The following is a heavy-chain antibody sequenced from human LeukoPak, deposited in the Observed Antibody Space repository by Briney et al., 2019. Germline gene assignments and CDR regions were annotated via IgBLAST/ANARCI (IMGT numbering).Heavy chain of an antibody. V-gene: IGHV1-2*02. J-gene: IGHJ4*02. CDR1: GYTFTGYY. D-gene: IGHD2-15*01. Sequence: ASVKFSCNASGYTFTGYYMHWVRQAPGQGREWMGLINPNSGGTNYAQKFQGRVTMTRDTSISTDYMELSRLRSDDTAVYYCARDRGKVRGGPFDYWGQGTLVTVSS. CDR2: INPNSGGT. CDR3: ARDRGKVRGGPFDY.